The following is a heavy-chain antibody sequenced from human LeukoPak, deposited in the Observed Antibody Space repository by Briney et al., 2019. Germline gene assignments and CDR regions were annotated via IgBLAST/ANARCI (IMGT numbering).Heavy chain of an antibody. J-gene: IGHJ4*02. CDR1: GGSISSYY. CDR2: IYTSGST. Sequence: SETLSLTCTVAGGSISSYYWSWIRQPAGKGLEWIGRIYTSGSTNYNPSLKSRVTMSVDTSKNQFSLKLSSVTAADTAVYYCARDGPYCTNGVCYYYFDYWGQGTLVTVSS. CDR3: ARDGPYCTNGVCYYYFDY. D-gene: IGHD2-8*01. V-gene: IGHV4-4*07.